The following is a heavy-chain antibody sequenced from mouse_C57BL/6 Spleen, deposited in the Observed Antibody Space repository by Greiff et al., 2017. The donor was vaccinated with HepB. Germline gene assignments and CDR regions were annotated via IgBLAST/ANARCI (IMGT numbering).Heavy chain of an antibody. CDR1: GFTFSSYA. CDR2: ISDGGSYT. Sequence: EVMLVESGGGLVKPGGSLKLSCAASGFTFSSYAMSWVRQTPEKRLEWVATISDGGSYTYYPANVKGRFTISRDNAKNNLYLQMSHLKSEDTAMYYCARGGRWLRHGVFYAMDYWGQGTSVTVSS. D-gene: IGHD2-2*01. V-gene: IGHV5-4*03. J-gene: IGHJ4*01. CDR3: ARGGRWLRHGVFYAMDY.